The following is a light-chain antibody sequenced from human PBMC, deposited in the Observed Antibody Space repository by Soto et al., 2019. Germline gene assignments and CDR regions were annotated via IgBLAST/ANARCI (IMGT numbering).Light chain of an antibody. V-gene: IGKV3-20*01. Sequence: EIVLTQSPGTLSLSPGERATLSCRASQSFSNNYLAWYQQKPGQAPRLLIYGASNRATGIPDRFSGSGSGTDFTLTISRLEPEDFAVYYCQQYGSSGTFGQVTKVDIK. CDR1: QSFSNNY. CDR3: QQYGSSGT. CDR2: GAS. J-gene: IGKJ1*01.